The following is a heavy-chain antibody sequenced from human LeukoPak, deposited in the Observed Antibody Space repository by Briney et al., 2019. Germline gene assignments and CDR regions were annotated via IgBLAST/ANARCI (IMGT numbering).Heavy chain of an antibody. J-gene: IGHJ4*02. V-gene: IGHV1-69*05. CDR3: ARDNVEMATFDY. D-gene: IGHD5-24*01. CDR1: GYTFTSYD. CDR2: IIPIFGTA. Sequence: SVKVSCKASGYTFTSYDINWVRQAPGQGLEWMGGIIPIFGTANYAQKFQGRVTITTDESTSTAYMELSSLRSEDTAVYYCARDNVEMATFDYWGQGTLVTVSS.